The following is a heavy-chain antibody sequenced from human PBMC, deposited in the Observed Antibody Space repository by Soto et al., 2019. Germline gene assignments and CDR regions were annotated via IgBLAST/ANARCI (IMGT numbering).Heavy chain of an antibody. CDR3: ASHFSSTSCYPKNNWFRP. D-gene: IGHD2-2*01. CDR1: GYTLTELS. V-gene: IGHV1-24*01. CDR2: FDPEDGET. Sequence: ASVKVSCKVSGYTLTELSMHWVRQAPGKGLEWMGGFDPEDGETIYAQKFQGRVTITEDTSTDTAYMELSSLRSEDTAVYYCASHFSSTSCYPKNNWFRPWGRGTLGPVPS. J-gene: IGHJ5*02.